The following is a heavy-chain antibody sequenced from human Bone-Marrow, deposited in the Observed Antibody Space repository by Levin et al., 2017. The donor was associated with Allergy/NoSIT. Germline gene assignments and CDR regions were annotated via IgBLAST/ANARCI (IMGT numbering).Heavy chain of an antibody. CDR3: ARAPARSNWFFDL. V-gene: IGHV4-4*07. J-gene: IGHJ2*01. CDR1: PFSLRFSS. Sequence: PSSPLSLPFPLSPFSLRFSSWSWIRQPAGKGLEWIGLMHNSGTTNYHPSLQSRVTMSLDTTNNQFSLKLYSVTAADTAIYYCARAPARSNWFFDLLGRGTLVTVST. CDR2: MHNSGTT. D-gene: IGHD2-2*01.